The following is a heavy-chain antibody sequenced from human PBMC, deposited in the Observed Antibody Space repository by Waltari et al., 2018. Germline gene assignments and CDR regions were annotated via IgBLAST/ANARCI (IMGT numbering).Heavy chain of an antibody. V-gene: IGHV3-48*01. J-gene: IGHJ3*02. Sequence: EAQLVESGGGLVQPGGSLRLSCAASGFTFSTYSMNWVRQAPGKGLEWVSYISSSTRTTYYADSVKGRFTISRDNAKNSLYLQMNSLRAEDTAVYYCARGRDGYSQDVFDIWGQGTMVSVSS. D-gene: IGHD5-18*01. CDR3: ARGRDGYSQDVFDI. CDR1: GFTFSTYS. CDR2: ISSSTRTT.